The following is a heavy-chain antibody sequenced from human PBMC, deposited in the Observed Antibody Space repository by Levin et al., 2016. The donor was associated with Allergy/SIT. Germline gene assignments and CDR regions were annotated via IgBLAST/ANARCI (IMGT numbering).Heavy chain of an antibody. V-gene: IGHV3-53*05. CDR3: AKGLDTLELRPRGTFDY. J-gene: IGHJ4*02. CDR1: GFTVSSNY. D-gene: IGHD1-7*01. Sequence: LSLTCAASGFTVSSNYMSWVRQAPGKGLEWVSVIYSGGSTYYADSVKGRFTISRDNSKNTLYLQMNSLRAEDTAVYYCAKGLDTLELRPRGTFDYWGQGTLVTVSS. CDR2: IYSGGST.